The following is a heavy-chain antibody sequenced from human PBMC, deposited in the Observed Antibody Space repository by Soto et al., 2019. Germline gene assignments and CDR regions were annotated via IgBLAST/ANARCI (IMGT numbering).Heavy chain of an antibody. CDR3: ARERDAYSAPWQEFDY. Sequence: GSPRLPRAAPGFNFFRYDMHLGRQSPGKGLEWVSAIATSGETFYAGSVKGRFTISRENAKNSLYLQMNSLRAGDTAVYFCARERDAYSAPWQEFDYWGQGTLVTVSS. V-gene: IGHV3-13*01. CDR1: GFNFFRYD. J-gene: IGHJ4*02. D-gene: IGHD6-13*01. CDR2: IATSGET.